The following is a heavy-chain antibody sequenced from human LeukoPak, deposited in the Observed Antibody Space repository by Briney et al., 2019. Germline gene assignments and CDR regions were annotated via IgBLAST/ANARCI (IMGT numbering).Heavy chain of an antibody. J-gene: IGHJ4*02. CDR1: GFTFSSYW. Sequence: GGSLRLSCAASGFTFSSYWMHWVRQAPGKGLECVSSISSSSSYIYYADSVKGRFTISRDNAKNSLYLQMNSLRAEDTAVYYCARDPSTVTTNWGQGTLVTVSS. D-gene: IGHD4-17*01. CDR3: ARDPSTVTTN. V-gene: IGHV3-21*01. CDR2: ISSSSSYI.